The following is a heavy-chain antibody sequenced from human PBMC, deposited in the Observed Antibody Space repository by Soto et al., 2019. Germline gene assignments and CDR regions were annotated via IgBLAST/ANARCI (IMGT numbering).Heavy chain of an antibody. CDR3: AKEWGDIVVVVAATPHGMDV. J-gene: IGHJ6*02. Sequence: PGGSLRLSCAASGFTFSSYGMHWVRQAPGKGLEWVAVISYDGSNKYYADSVKGRFTISRDNSKNTLYLQMNSLRAEDTAVYYCAKEWGDIVVVVAATPHGMDVWGQGTTVTVSS. D-gene: IGHD2-15*01. V-gene: IGHV3-30*18. CDR1: GFTFSSYG. CDR2: ISYDGSNK.